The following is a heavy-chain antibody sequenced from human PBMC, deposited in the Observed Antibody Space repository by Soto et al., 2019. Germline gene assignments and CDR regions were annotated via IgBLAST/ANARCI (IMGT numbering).Heavy chain of an antibody. CDR2: IKQDGSEK. CDR3: ARDIAARPLSRFDYYYYYYMDV. V-gene: IGHV3-7*01. D-gene: IGHD6-6*01. Sequence: PGGSLRLSCAASGFTFSSYWMSWVRQAPGKGLEWVANIKQDGSEKYYVESVKGRFNISRDNANNSLYLQMNSLRAEDTALYYCARDIAARPLSRFDYYYYYYMDVWGKGT. CDR1: GFTFSSYW. J-gene: IGHJ6*03.